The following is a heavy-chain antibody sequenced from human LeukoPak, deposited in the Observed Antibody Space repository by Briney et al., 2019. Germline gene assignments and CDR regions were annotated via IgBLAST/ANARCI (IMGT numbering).Heavy chain of an antibody. J-gene: IGHJ4*02. CDR3: ARGTGTTMGIDY. D-gene: IGHD1-1*01. CDR2: INHSGST. CDR1: GGSFSGYY. Sequence: SETLSLTCAVYGGSFSGYYWSWIRQPPGKGLEGIGEINHSGSTNYNPSLKSRVTISVGTSKNQFSLKLSSVTAADTAVYYCARGTGTTMGIDYWGQGTLVTVSS. V-gene: IGHV4-34*01.